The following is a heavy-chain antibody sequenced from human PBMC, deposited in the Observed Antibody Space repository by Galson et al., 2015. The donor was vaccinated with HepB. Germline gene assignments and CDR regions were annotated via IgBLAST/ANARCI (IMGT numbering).Heavy chain of an antibody. CDR2: IRYDGSNK. V-gene: IGHV3-30*02. CDR1: GFTFSSYG. J-gene: IGHJ5*02. Sequence: SLRLSCAASGFTFSSYGMHWVRQAPGKGLEWVAFIRYDGSNKYYADSVKGRFTISRDNSKNTLYLQMNSLRAEDTAVYYCAKDLYYGSGRGWFDPWGQGTLVTVSS. CDR3: AKDLYYGSGRGWFDP. D-gene: IGHD3-10*01.